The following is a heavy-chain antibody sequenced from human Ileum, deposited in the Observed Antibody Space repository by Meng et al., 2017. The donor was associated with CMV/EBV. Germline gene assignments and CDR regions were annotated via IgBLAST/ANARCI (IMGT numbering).Heavy chain of an antibody. CDR2: IYVSVST. CDR1: GGSISGCY. D-gene: IGHD3-3*01. CDR3: AREVDVDGAVPQKGGYYYDY. V-gene: IGHV4-4*07. Sequence: HGHPQESGPGRGKPSETLSLTCSVSGGSISGCYWGWIRQPAGKGLEWIGRIYVSVSTDYNPSLKSRATMSVDTSKKQFSLRLTSVTAADTAVYFCAREVDVDGAVPQKGGYYYDYWGQGILVTVSS. J-gene: IGHJ4*02.